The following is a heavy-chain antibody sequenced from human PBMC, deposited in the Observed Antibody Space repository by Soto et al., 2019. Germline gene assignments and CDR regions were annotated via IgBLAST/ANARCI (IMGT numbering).Heavy chain of an antibody. J-gene: IGHJ5*02. CDR1: GDSINSVDHY. CDR3: ARLRWETENNWFDP. V-gene: IGHV4-30-4*01. Sequence: SETLSLTCTVSGDSINSVDHYWSWIRQPPGKGLEWMGYIYHSGSTHYNPSLDSRLTISIDTSTNRFSLNLTSVTAADTAVYFCARLRWETENNWFDPWGQGALVTVSS. D-gene: IGHD1-26*01. CDR2: IYHSGST.